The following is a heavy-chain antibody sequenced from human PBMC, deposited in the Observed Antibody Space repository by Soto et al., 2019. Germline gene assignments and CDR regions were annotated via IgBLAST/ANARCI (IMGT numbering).Heavy chain of an antibody. CDR2: IYYSGST. CDR3: ARLRIATNNYKWLDP. Sequence: SETLSLTCTVSGGSISSYYWSWIRQPPGKGLEWIGYIYYSGSTNYNPSLKSRVTISVDTSKNQFSLNLSSVTAADTAVYYCARLRIATNNYKWLDPWGKGTMVTVAS. D-gene: IGHD2-21*01. J-gene: IGHJ5*02. CDR1: GGSISSYY. V-gene: IGHV4-59*01.